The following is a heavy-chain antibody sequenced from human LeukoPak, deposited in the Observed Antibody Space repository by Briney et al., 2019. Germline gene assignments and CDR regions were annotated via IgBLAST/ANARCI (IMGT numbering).Heavy chain of an antibody. CDR2: IIPIFGTA. V-gene: IGHV1-69*05. CDR1: GGTFSSDT. J-gene: IGHJ3*02. Sequence: SVKVSCKASGGTFSSDTISWVRQAPGQGLEWMGGIIPIFGTANYAQKFQGRVTITTDESTSTAYMELSSLRSEDTAVYYCARSERGYSYGHDAFDIWGQGTMVTVSS. CDR3: ARSERGYSYGHDAFDI. D-gene: IGHD5-18*01.